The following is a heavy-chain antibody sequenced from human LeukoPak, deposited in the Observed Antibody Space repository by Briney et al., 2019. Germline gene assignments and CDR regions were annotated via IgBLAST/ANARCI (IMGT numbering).Heavy chain of an antibody. Sequence: PGRSLRLSCTASGFTFDDYAMHWVRQAPGKGLEWVSGISRNGGSMEYGDSVKGRFTISRDSAKNSLYLLMNSLGAEDTALYFCVKGFTYSNRTPFDSWGQGTLVTVSS. D-gene: IGHD4-11*01. CDR3: VKGFTYSNRTPFDS. J-gene: IGHJ4*02. CDR1: GFTFDDYA. CDR2: ISRNGGSM. V-gene: IGHV3-9*01.